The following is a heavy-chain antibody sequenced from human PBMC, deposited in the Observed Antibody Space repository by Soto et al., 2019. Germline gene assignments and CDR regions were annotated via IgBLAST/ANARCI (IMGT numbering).Heavy chain of an antibody. V-gene: IGHV3-30-3*01. CDR2: ISYDGSNQ. CDR1: GFTFSNYA. CDR3: ARDRVYYYDSSGYYNFDY. J-gene: IGHJ4*02. Sequence: QVQLVESGGGVVQPGRSLRVSCAASGFTFSNYAMHWVRQAPGKGLEWVAVISYDGSNQFYADSVKGRFTISRDSSESTLYLQMNNLRDEDTAVYYCARDRVYYYDSSGYYNFDYWGQGTLVTVSS. D-gene: IGHD3-22*01.